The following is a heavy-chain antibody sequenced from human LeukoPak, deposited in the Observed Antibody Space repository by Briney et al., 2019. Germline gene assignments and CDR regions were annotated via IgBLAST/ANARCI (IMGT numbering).Heavy chain of an antibody. D-gene: IGHD2-15*01. CDR1: GFTFSSYV. J-gene: IGHJ4*02. Sequence: GGSLRLSCAASGFTFSSYVMSWVRQAPGKGLEWVSAITGSGDSTYYADSVKGRFTISRDSSKNTLYLQMNSLRAEDTAVYYCAKATSHCSGGSCYSSSDYWGQGTLVTVSS. CDR2: ITGSGDST. V-gene: IGHV3-23*01. CDR3: AKATSHCSGGSCYSSSDY.